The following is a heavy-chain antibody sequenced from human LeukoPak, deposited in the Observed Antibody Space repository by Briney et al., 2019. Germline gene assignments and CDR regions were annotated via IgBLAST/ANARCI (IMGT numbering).Heavy chain of an antibody. V-gene: IGHV3-53*01. CDR2: IYSGGST. Sequence: PGGSLRLSCAASGFTVISNYMNWVRQAPGKGLEWVSVIYSGGSTYYADSVKGRFTISRDNSKNTLYLEMNILRAEETAVYYCAKPPYRSYVVPTVWGQGTLVTVSP. J-gene: IGHJ4*02. D-gene: IGHD1-26*01. CDR3: AKPPYRSYVVPTV. CDR1: GFTVISNY.